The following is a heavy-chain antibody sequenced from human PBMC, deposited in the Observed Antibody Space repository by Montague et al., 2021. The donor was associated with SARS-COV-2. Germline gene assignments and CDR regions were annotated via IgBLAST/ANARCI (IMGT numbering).Heavy chain of an antibody. CDR1: GFSLSTSGMC. CDR2: XDRDDDK. Sequence: PALVKPTQTLTLTCTFSGFSLSTSGMCVSWIRQPPGKALEWLARXDRDDDKHYSTSLKTRLTISKDTSKNQVVLTMTNMDPVDTATYYCARSSVVRGVSLDYWGQGTLVTVSS. V-gene: IGHV2-70*11. J-gene: IGHJ4*02. D-gene: IGHD3-10*01. CDR3: ARSSVVRGVSLDY.